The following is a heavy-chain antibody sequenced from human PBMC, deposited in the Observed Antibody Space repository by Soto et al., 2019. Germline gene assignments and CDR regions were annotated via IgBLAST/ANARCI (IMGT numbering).Heavy chain of an antibody. CDR2: ISSSGSYI. Sequence: VSLRLSCSASGFTFSSHNMNWVRQAPGKGLEWVSSISSSGSYIYYADSVKGRFTISRDNAKNSLFLQMNSLRAEDTAVYYCARDSPGDNVLIDHWGRGTLVTVSS. D-gene: IGHD4-17*01. CDR3: ARDSPGDNVLIDH. J-gene: IGHJ4*02. V-gene: IGHV3-21*01. CDR1: GFTFSSHN.